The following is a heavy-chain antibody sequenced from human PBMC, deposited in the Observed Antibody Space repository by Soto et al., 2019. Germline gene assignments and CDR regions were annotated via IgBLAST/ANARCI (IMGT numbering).Heavy chain of an antibody. J-gene: IGHJ6*02. CDR3: ARDXHDYDFWSGYHYYGMDV. V-gene: IGHV3-21*01. Sequence: GGSLRLSCAASGFTFSSYSMNWVRQAPGKGLEWVSSISSSSSYIYYADSVKGRFTISRDNAKNSLYLQMNSLRAEDTAVYYCARDXHDYDFWSGYHYYGMDVWGQGTTVTVSS. D-gene: IGHD3-3*01. CDR2: ISSSSSYI. CDR1: GFTFSSYS.